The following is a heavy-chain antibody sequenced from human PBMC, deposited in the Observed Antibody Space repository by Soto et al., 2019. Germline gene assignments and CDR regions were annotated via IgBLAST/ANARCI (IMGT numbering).Heavy chain of an antibody. J-gene: IGHJ4*02. CDR2: ISGSGDST. D-gene: IGHD1-26*01. V-gene: IGHV3-23*01. CDR3: ARRGSGSYYDY. CDR1: GFTFSSYA. Sequence: EVQLLESGGGLVQPGGSLRLCCAASGFTFSSYAMRWVRQAPGKGLEWVSAISGSGDSTYYANSVKGRFTIFRDNSKNTLYLQMSSLRAEDTAVYYCARRGSGSYYDYWGQGTLVTVSS.